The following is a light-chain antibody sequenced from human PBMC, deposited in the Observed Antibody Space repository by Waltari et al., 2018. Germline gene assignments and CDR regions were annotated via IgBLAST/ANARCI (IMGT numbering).Light chain of an antibody. CDR3: LVWHSTIDHQGV. CDR2: YDS. V-gene: IGLV3-21*04. CDR1: NIGSQR. Sequence: SYVVTQSPSVSVAPGEPARITCGGDNIGSQRLPSYQQRPGQAPVLVISYDSDRPSGIPERFSGSNSGNTATLTISWVEAEDEADYYCLVWHSTIDHQGVFGGGTKLTVL. J-gene: IGLJ2*01.